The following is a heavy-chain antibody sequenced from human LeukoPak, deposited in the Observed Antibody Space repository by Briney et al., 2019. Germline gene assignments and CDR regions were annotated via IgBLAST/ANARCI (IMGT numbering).Heavy chain of an antibody. J-gene: IGHJ5*02. CDR2: ISSSGSTI. CDR1: GFSFSSYE. V-gene: IGHV3-48*03. CDR3: ASHPFSPVNTNWFDP. Sequence: GGCLRLSCAASGFSFSSYEMNWVRQAPGKGLEWVSYISSSGSTIYYADSVKGRITISRDNAKNSLYLQMNSLRAEDTAVYYCASHPFSPVNTNWFDPWGQGTLVTVSS. D-gene: IGHD3-16*01.